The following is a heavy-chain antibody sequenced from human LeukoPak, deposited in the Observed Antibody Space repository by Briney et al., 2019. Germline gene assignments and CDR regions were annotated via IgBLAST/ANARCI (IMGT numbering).Heavy chain of an antibody. D-gene: IGHD4-17*01. CDR3: AKAGEKIPVTTAY. CDR1: GFTFSSYA. V-gene: IGHV3-23*01. J-gene: IGHJ4*02. Sequence: QPGGSLRLSCAASGFTFSSYAMSWVRQAPGKGLEWVSAISGSGGSTYYADSVKGRFTISRDNSKDTLYLQMNSLRAEDTAVYYCAKAGEKIPVTTAYWGQGTLVTVSS. CDR2: ISGSGGST.